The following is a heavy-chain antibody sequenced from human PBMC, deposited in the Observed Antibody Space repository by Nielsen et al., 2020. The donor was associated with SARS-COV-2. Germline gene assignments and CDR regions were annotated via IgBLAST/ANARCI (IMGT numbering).Heavy chain of an antibody. CDR1: GFTFSSYA. CDR3: ARGTGSVAGTIDY. Sequence: GESLKISCAASGFTFSSYAMNWVRQAPGKGLEWVSAISASGGSTYYSDSVKGRFTISRDNSRDTLYLQMNSLRVDDTAVYFCARGTGSVAGTIDYWGQGTQVTVSS. J-gene: IGHJ4*02. D-gene: IGHD6-19*01. CDR2: ISASGGST. V-gene: IGHV3-23*01.